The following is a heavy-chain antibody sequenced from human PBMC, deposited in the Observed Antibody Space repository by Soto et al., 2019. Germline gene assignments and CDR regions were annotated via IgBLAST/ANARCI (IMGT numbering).Heavy chain of an antibody. CDR1: GGSISSSNW. J-gene: IGHJ5*02. CDR3: ARGNAYDSSGYYYEGFDP. V-gene: IGHV4-4*02. D-gene: IGHD3-22*01. Sequence: QVQLQESGPGLVKPSGTLSLTCAVSGGSISSSNWWSWVRQPPGKGLEWIGEIYHSGSTNYNPSRRSRVTISVDKSKNQFSLKLSAVTAADTAVYYCARGNAYDSSGYYYEGFDPWGQGTLVTVSS. CDR2: IYHSGST.